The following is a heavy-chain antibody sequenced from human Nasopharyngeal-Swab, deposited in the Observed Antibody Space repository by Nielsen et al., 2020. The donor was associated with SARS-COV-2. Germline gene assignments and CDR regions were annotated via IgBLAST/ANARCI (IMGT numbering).Heavy chain of an antibody. D-gene: IGHD2-2*01. Sequence: GSLRLSCPVSGGSISSSSYYWGWIRQPPGKGLEWIGSIYYSGSTYYNPSLKSRVTISVDTSKNQFSLKLSSVTAADTAVYYCARQHQLLGDYWGQGTLVTVSS. CDR1: GGSISSSSYY. J-gene: IGHJ4*02. CDR3: ARQHQLLGDY. V-gene: IGHV4-39*01. CDR2: IYYSGST.